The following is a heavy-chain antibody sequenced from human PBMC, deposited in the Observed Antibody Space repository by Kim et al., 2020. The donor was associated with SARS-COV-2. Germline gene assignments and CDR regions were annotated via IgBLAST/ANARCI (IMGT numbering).Heavy chain of an antibody. CDR3: ARYRMDWRSVLLWFGTNKGGMDV. CDR2: MNPNSGNT. CDR1: GYTFTSYD. Sequence: ASVKVSCKASGYTFTSYDINWVRQATGQGLEWMGWMNPNSGNTGYAQKFQGRVTMTRNTSISTAYMELSSLRSEDTAVYYCARYRMDWRSVLLWFGTNKGGMDVWGQGTTSPSP. V-gene: IGHV1-8*01. J-gene: IGHJ6*02. D-gene: IGHD3-10*01.